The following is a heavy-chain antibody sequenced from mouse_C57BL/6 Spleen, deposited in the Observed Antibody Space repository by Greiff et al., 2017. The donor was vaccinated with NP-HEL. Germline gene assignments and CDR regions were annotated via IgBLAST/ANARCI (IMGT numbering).Heavy chain of an antibody. J-gene: IGHJ3*01. CDR1: GYTFTDYY. V-gene: IGHV1-26*01. D-gene: IGHD2-4*01. CDR3: ARTYYDVRRGFAY. Sequence: EVQLQQSGPELVKPGASVKISCKASGYTFTDYYMNWVKQSHGKSLEWIGDINPNNGGTSYNQKFKGKATLTVDKSSSTAYMELRSLTSEDSAVYYCARTYYDVRRGFAYWGQGTLVTVSA. CDR2: INPNNGGT.